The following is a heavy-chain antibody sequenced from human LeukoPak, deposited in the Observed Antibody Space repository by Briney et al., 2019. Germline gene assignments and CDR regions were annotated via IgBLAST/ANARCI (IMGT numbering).Heavy chain of an antibody. CDR2: ISSSGNIV. D-gene: IGHD4-17*01. J-gene: IGHJ4*02. Sequence: GGSLRLSCTASGFTFSSYAMNWVRQAPGKGLEWVSYISSSGNIVYYANSVMGRFTISRDNARNSLYLQMNSLRAEDTAVYYCARDTYYGDYVDYWGQGTLVTVSS. V-gene: IGHV3-48*03. CDR1: GFTFSSYA. CDR3: ARDTYYGDYVDY.